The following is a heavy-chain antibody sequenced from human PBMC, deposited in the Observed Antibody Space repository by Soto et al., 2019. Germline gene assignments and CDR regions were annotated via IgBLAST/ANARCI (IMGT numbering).Heavy chain of an antibody. CDR3: ARVMTTVTTGYYYYYMDV. V-gene: IGHV4-59*01. CDR2: IYYSGST. D-gene: IGHD4-17*01. CDR1: GGSISRYY. Sequence: SETLSLTCTVSGGSISRYYWSWIRQPPGKGLEWIGYIYYSGSTNYNPSLKSRVTISVETSKNQFSLKLSSVTAADTAVYYCARVMTTVTTGYYYYYMDVWGKGTTVTVSS. J-gene: IGHJ6*03.